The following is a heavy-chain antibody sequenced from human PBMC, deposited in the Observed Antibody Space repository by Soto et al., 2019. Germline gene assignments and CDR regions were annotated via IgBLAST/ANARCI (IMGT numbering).Heavy chain of an antibody. CDR2: IVVGSGNT. V-gene: IGHV1-58*01. Sequence: GASVKVPCKASGVTFTSSAVQWVRQARGPRLEWRGWIVVGSGNTNYAQTFQERVTITRDMSTSTAYMQLSSLRSEDTAVHYCATAGHHFLYGYYTGYVWFVFFGQRTLVTVSS. D-gene: IGHD3-3*02. J-gene: IGHJ5*01. CDR3: ATAGHHFLYGYYTGYVWFVF. CDR1: GVTFTSSA.